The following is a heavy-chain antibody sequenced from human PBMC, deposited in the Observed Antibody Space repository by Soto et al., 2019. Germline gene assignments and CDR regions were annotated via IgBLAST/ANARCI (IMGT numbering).Heavy chain of an antibody. CDR2: ISAYNGNT. Sequence: SVKVSCKASGYTFTSYGIRLSPHAPGQWLEWMGCISAYNGNTNYAQKLQGRVTMTTDTSTSTAYMELRSLRSDDTAVYYCASDLPSTWDDRSSTSGYVMTATTWFDSWGQXTALTVSS. J-gene: IGHJ5*01. CDR3: ASDLPSTWDDRSSTSGYVMTATTWFDS. CDR1: GYTFTSYG. V-gene: IGHV1-18*01. D-gene: IGHD2-2*01.